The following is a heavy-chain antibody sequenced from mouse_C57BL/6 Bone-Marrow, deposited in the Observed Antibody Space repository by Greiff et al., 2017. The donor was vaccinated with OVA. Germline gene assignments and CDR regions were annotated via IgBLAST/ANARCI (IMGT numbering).Heavy chain of an antibody. D-gene: IGHD1-1*01. Sequence: VQLQQPGAELVKPGASVKLSCKASGYTFTSYWMQWVKQRPGQGLEWIGEIDPSDSYTNYNQKFKGKATLTVDTSSRTAYMQLSSLTSEDSAVYYCARRSYYGSSLDAMDYWGQGTSVTGSS. V-gene: IGHV1-50*01. J-gene: IGHJ4*01. CDR2: IDPSDSYT. CDR1: GYTFTSYW. CDR3: ARRSYYGSSLDAMDY.